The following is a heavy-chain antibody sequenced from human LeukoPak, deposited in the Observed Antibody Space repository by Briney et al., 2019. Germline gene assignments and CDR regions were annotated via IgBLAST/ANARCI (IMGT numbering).Heavy chain of an antibody. CDR2: ISSSSSYI. CDR1: GFTFSSYS. J-gene: IGHJ6*02. V-gene: IGHV3-21*04. D-gene: IGHD3-10*01. CDR3: ARAFLWFGDV. Sequence: KAGGSLRLSCAASGFTFSSYSMNWVRQAPGKGLEWVSSISSSSSYIYYADSVKGRFTISRDNAKNSLYLQMNSLRAEDTAVYYCARAFLWFGDVWGHGTTVTASS.